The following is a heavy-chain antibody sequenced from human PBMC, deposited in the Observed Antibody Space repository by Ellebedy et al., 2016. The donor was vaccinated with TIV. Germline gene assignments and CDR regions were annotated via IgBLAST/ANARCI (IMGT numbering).Heavy chain of an antibody. J-gene: IGHJ4*02. CDR2: ISAYNGNT. V-gene: IGHV1-18*01. CDR1: GYTFTSYG. Sequence: AASVKVSCKASGYTFTSYGISWVRQAPGQGLEWMGWISAYNGNTNYAQKLQGRVTMTTDTSTSTAYMEVSRLRPDDTAVYYCARGTGTTGTSFDYWGQGALVIVSS. D-gene: IGHD1-1*01. CDR3: ARGTGTTGTSFDY.